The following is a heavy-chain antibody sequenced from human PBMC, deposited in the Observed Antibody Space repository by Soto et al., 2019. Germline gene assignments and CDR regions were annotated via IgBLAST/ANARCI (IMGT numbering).Heavy chain of an antibody. CDR2: IYYSGST. CDR3: AREDGYKTGNFDY. J-gene: IGHJ4*02. V-gene: IGHV4-39*02. D-gene: IGHD5-12*01. CDR1: GGSISSSSYY. Sequence: QLQLQESGPGLVKPSETLSLTCTVSGGSISSSSYYWGWIRQPPGTGLEWIGSIYYSGSTYYNPSLKSRVTISVDTSKNQFSLKLSSVTAADTAVYYCAREDGYKTGNFDYWGQGTLVTVSS.